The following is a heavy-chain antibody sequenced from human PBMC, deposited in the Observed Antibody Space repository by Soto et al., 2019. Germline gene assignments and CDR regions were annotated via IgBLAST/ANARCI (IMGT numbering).Heavy chain of an antibody. J-gene: IGHJ4*02. Sequence: QVQLQESGPGLVKPAGTLSLTCTVSGGSISSTNWWSWVRQPPGVGLEWMGEIYHSGSTNYNPSLKSGVTISVDKSKNQFSLKLRSVTAADTAVYYCARTGGGVVGEDFAYWGQGTLVTVSS. D-gene: IGHD2-2*01. CDR1: GGSISSTNW. CDR2: IYHSGST. V-gene: IGHV4-4*02. CDR3: ARTGGGVVGEDFAY.